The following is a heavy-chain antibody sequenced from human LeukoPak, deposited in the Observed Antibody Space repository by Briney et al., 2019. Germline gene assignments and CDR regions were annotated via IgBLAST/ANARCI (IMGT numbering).Heavy chain of an antibody. CDR3: AKGKSSAGFDY. Sequence: GGSLRLSCAASGFTFDDYAMHWVRQAPGKGLEWVSGISWNSGSIGYADSVKGRFTISRDNAKNSLYLQVNSLRAEDTALYYCAKGKSSAGFDYWGQGTLVTVSS. CDR2: ISWNSGSI. V-gene: IGHV3-9*01. CDR1: GFTFDDYA. D-gene: IGHD3-22*01. J-gene: IGHJ4*02.